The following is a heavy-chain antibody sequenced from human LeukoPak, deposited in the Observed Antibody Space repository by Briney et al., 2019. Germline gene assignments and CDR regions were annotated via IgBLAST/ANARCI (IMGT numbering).Heavy chain of an antibody. J-gene: IGHJ4*02. D-gene: IGHD3-16*01. CDR3: AKSGAVRFDY. CDR2: IRYDGSNK. Sequence: GGSPRLSCAASGFTFSSFGMHWVRQAPGKGLEWVAFIRYDGSNKYYADSVKGRFTISRDNSKNTLYLQMNSLRAEDTAVYYCAKSGAVRFDYWGQGTPVTVPS. CDR1: GFTFSSFG. V-gene: IGHV3-30*02.